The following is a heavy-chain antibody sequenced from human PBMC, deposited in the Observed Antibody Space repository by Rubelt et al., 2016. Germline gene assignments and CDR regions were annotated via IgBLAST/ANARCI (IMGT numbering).Heavy chain of an antibody. V-gene: IGHV3-33*06. CDR2: IWYDGSNE. Sequence: QVQLVESGGGVVQPGRSLRLSCAASGFTFSSYGMHWVRQAPGKGLEWVAIIWYDGSNENYADSVKGRFTISRDNSKNTLYLQRNSLRVEDTAVYYCAKESAAAGRFHFDYWGQGTLVTVSS. J-gene: IGHJ4*02. CDR3: AKESAAAGRFHFDY. D-gene: IGHD6-13*01. CDR1: GFTFSSYG.